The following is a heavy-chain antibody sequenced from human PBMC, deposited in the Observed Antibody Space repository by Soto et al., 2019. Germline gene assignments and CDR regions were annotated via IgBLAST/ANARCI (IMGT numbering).Heavy chain of an antibody. D-gene: IGHD2-15*01. CDR2: MNPNSGNT. V-gene: IGHV1-8*01. CDR3: ARGVAESRWFDH. J-gene: IGHJ5*02. Sequence: XSVKVSCKASGYTFTSYDINWVRQATGQGLEWMGWMNPNSGNTGYAQKFQGRVTMTRNTSISTAYMELSSLRSEDTAVYYCARGVAESRWFDHWGQGTLVTVSS. CDR1: GYTFTSYD.